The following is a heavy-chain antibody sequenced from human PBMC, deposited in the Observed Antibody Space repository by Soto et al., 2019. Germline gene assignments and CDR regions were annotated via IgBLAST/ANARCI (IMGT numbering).Heavy chain of an antibody. J-gene: IGHJ4*02. CDR1: GFSLRTSVMC. CDR2: IDWDGDK. Sequence: GTTLVNLTQTLTLTGTFSGFSLRTSVMCVSWIRQPPGKAMEWLALIDWDGDKYYSTSLKTRLTISKDPSKNQVVLTMTNMDPGDTASYYCARGVGDLLWKARPYYHDYWGQGTLVHVSS. V-gene: IGHV2-70*01. CDR3: ARGVGDLLWKARPYYHDY. D-gene: IGHD3-10*01.